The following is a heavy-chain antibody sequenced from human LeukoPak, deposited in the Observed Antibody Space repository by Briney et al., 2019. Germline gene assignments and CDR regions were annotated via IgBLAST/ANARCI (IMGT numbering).Heavy chain of an antibody. J-gene: IGHJ4*02. D-gene: IGHD6-13*01. V-gene: IGHV3-74*03. Sequence: GGSLRLSCVAAEFTFSSYWMHWVRQAPGKGLVWVSRIDSGGSRTKYADSVKGRFTISRDNAENTLYLQLNSLRADDTAVYYCVRDRTAAAGEFDYWGQGSLVTVSS. CDR2: IDSGGSRT. CDR3: VRDRTAAAGEFDY. CDR1: EFTFSSYW.